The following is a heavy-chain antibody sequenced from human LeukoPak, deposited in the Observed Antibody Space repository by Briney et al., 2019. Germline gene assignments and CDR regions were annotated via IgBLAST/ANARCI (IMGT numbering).Heavy chain of an antibody. CDR3: AGSAYTYGTPYYFDF. Sequence: GGSLRLSCAASGFTVSSNHMSWVRQAPRKGLEWVSVIYSGGSTYYADSVKGRFTISRDNSKNTLYLQMNSLRAEDTAVYYCAGSAYTYGTPYYFDFWGQGTLVTVSS. J-gene: IGHJ4*02. CDR2: IYSGGST. D-gene: IGHD5-18*01. V-gene: IGHV3-53*01. CDR1: GFTVSSNH.